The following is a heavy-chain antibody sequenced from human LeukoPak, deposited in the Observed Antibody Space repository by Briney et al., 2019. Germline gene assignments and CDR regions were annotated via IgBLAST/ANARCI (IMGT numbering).Heavy chain of an antibody. V-gene: IGHV3-21*01. CDR1: GFTFSNSA. Sequence: GGSLRLSCAASGFTFSNSAMNWVRQVPGKGLEWVSSIDYDSSHIYYAASVRGRFTISSVNARNSVYLQMNSLRVEDTAVYYCARDPLRYLRVGHYDYWGQGTL. CDR2: IDYDSSHI. CDR3: ARDPLRYLRVGHYDY. D-gene: IGHD3-9*01. J-gene: IGHJ4*02.